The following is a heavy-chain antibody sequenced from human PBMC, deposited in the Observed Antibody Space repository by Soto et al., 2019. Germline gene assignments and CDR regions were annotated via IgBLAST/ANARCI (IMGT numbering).Heavy chain of an antibody. J-gene: IGHJ6*02. CDR3: ARDRGIAVEKYGMDV. D-gene: IGHD6-19*01. Sequence: SQTLSLTCAISGDSVSDNTVAWNWIRQSPSRGLEWLGRTYYRSKWYNDYAVSVRSRITINPDTSKNQFSLQLNSVTPEDTAVYYCARDRGIAVEKYGMDVWGQGTTVTVS. CDR2: TYYRSKWYN. V-gene: IGHV6-1*01. CDR1: GDSVSDNTVA.